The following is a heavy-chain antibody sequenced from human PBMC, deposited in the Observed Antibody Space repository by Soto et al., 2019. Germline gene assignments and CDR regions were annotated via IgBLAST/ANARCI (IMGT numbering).Heavy chain of an antibody. CDR1: GFTFIDYY. Sequence: GGSLRLSCATSGFTFIDYYMAWVRQAPGKGPEWVANIKKDGSTQNYADSVKGRFTISRDNAKNSLYLQMDSLRADDSALYYCARDSSGSLDNWGQGTLVTVSS. CDR2: IKKDGSTQ. D-gene: IGHD6-6*01. CDR3: ARDSSGSLDN. J-gene: IGHJ4*02. V-gene: IGHV3-7*01.